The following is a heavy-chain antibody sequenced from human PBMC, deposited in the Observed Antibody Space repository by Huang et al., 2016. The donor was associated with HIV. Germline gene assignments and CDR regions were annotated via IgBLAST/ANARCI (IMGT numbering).Heavy chain of an antibody. Sequence: QLQLQESGPGLVKPSETLSLTCTVSGGSIRSDNYYWGWIRQPPGKGLEWIGSIYYKGSTSANPSLKSRVTITVDTSKNQFYLKMRAVTAADTAVYYCARLPGSITMIRGVITDPYWGQGTLVTVSS. CDR1: GGSIRSDNYY. V-gene: IGHV4-39*01. J-gene: IGHJ4*02. D-gene: IGHD3-10*01. CDR3: ARLPGSITMIRGVITDPY. CDR2: IYYKGST.